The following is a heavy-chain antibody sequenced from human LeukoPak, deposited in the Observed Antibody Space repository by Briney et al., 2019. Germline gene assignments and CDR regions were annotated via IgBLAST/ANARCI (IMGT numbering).Heavy chain of an antibody. D-gene: IGHD3-10*01. V-gene: IGHV1-69*13. CDR3: ARDDPPHFYGSGSYSPWFVP. J-gene: IGHJ5*02. CDR2: IIPIFGTA. Sequence: GASVKVSCKASGGTFSSYAISWARQAPGQGLEWMGGIIPIFGTANYAQKFQGRVTLTADESTSTPSMERSSLRSEDTAVYNCARDDPPHFYGSGSYSPWFVPWGQGTLVTVSS. CDR1: GGTFSSYA.